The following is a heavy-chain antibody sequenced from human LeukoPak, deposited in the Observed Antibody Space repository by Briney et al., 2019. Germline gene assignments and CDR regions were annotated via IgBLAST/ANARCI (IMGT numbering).Heavy chain of an antibody. J-gene: IGHJ3*02. D-gene: IGHD2-15*01. CDR2: IIPIFGTA. Sequence: ASVKVSCKASGYTFTSYGISWVRQAPGQGLEWMGGIIPIFGTANYAQKFQGRVTITADKSTSTAYMELSSLRSEDTAVYYCARSRLLRDDAFDIWGQGTMVTVSS. CDR1: GYTFTSYG. CDR3: ARSRLLRDDAFDI. V-gene: IGHV1-69*06.